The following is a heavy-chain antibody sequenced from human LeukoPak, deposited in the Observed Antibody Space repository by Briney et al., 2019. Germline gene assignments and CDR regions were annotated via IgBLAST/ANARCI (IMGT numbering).Heavy chain of an antibody. J-gene: IGHJ3*02. V-gene: IGHV1-2*02. CDR2: INPNSGGT. CDR3: ARVRTRDIAAADAFDI. Sequence: ASVEVSCKASGYTFTGYYMHWVRQPPGQGLEWMGWINPNSGGTNYAQKFQGRVTITRDTSISTAYMELSRLRSDDTAVYYCARVRTRDIAAADAFDIWGQGTMVTVSS. CDR1: GYTFTGYY. D-gene: IGHD6-13*01.